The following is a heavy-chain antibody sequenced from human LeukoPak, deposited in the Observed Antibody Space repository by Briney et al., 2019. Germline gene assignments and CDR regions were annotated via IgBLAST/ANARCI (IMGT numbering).Heavy chain of an antibody. CDR2: ISSSSDYI. J-gene: IGHJ4*02. D-gene: IGHD6-13*01. V-gene: IGHV3-21*01. CDR3: ARDSGSSWREGLNY. Sequence: SSISSSSDYIYYADSVKGRFTISRDNAKNSLFLQMNSLRVEDSAVYYCARDSGSSWREGLNYWGQGTLVTVSS.